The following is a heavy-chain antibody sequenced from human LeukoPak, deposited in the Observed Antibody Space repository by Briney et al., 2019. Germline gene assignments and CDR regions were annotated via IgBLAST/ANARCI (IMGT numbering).Heavy chain of an antibody. J-gene: IGHJ4*02. CDR3: ARRKAAAAYDY. Sequence: SSETLSLTCTVSGGSISSGDYSWSWIRQPPGKALEWIEYIYYSGSAYYNPSLQSRVTISVDTSKNQFSLKLSSVTAADTAVYYCARRKAAAAYDYWGQGTLVTVSS. D-gene: IGHD6-25*01. V-gene: IGHV4-30-4*01. CDR1: GGSISSGDYS. CDR2: IYYSGSA.